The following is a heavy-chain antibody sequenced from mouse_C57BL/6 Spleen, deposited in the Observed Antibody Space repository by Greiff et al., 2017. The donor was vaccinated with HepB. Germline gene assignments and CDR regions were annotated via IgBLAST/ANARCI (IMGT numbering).Heavy chain of an antibody. J-gene: IGHJ2*01. CDR2: IYPSDSET. Sequence: QVQLQQPGAELVRPGSSVKLSCKASGYTFTSYWMDWVKQRPGQGLEWIGNIYPSDSETHYNQKFKGKATLTVDKSSSTAYMQLSSLTSEDSAVYYCARGAIYDGYQPFDDWGQGTTVTVSS. D-gene: IGHD2-3*01. V-gene: IGHV1-61*01. CDR3: ARGAIYDGYQPFDD. CDR1: GYTFTSYW.